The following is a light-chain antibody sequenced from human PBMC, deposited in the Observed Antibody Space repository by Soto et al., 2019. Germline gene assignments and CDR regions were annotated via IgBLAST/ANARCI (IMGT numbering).Light chain of an antibody. CDR3: QQYGSSPWT. CDR2: GAS. J-gene: IGKJ1*01. V-gene: IGKV3-20*01. CDR1: QSVSSSY. Sequence: EIGLTQSPGTLSLSPGERATLSCRASQSVSSSYLAWYQQKRGQAPRLLMYGASSRATGIPDRFSSSGSGTDFTLTINRLEPEDFAVYYCQQYGSSPWTFGQGTKVEIK.